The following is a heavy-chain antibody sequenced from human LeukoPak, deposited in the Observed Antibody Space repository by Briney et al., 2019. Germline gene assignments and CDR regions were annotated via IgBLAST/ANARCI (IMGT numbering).Heavy chain of an antibody. D-gene: IGHD6-19*01. CDR2: MNPNSGYT. CDR3: ARVAGSIDY. V-gene: IGHV1-8*03. Sequence: ASVKVSCKASGYTFTTYDINWVRQATGQGLEWMRWMNPNSGYTGYAQKFQGRVTITRDTSISTAYMVLSSLRSEDTAVYYCARVAGSIDYWGQGTLVTVSS. J-gene: IGHJ4*02. CDR1: GYTFTTYD.